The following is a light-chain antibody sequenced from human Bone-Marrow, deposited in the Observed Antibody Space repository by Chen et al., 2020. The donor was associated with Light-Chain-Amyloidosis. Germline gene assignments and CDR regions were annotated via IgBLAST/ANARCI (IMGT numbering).Light chain of an antibody. Sequence: QSALTQPASVSGSPGQSLTISCTGTSTDVGGYNYVSWYQQHPGKSPKLMIYDVSIRPSGVSNRFSGSKSGNTASLTISGLQAEDGADYYCSSYTSSSTLVFGGGTKLTVL. V-gene: IGLV2-14*01. CDR2: DVS. CDR1: STDVGGYNY. CDR3: SSYTSSSTLV. J-gene: IGLJ3*02.